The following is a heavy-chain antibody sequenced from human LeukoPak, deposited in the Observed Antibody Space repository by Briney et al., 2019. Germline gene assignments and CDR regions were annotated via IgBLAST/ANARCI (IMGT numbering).Heavy chain of an antibody. J-gene: IGHJ6*03. D-gene: IGHD4-23*01. CDR2: IYHSGST. Sequence: PSETLSLTCTVSGYSISSGYYWGWLRQPPGRGLEWIGTIYHSGSTYYNPSLKSRVTISVDTSKNQFSLKLSSVTAADTAVYYCARDGDTVLTRGYYYYMDVWGKGTTLTVSS. CDR3: ARDGDTVLTRGYYYYMDV. CDR1: GYSISSGYY. V-gene: IGHV4-38-2*02.